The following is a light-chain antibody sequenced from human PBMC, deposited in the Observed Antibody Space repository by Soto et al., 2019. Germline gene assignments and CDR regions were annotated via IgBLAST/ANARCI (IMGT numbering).Light chain of an antibody. CDR2: GVS. CDR3: YSYTSSSTYV. J-gene: IGLJ1*01. CDR1: SSDVGGYGY. V-gene: IGLV2-14*01. Sequence: QSALTQPASVSGSPGQSITISCTGTSSDVGGYGYVSWYQQHPGKAPKLMIYGVSNRPSGISNRFSGSKSANTASLTISGLQSEYEDDYYSYSYTSSSTYVFGTGTKLTVL.